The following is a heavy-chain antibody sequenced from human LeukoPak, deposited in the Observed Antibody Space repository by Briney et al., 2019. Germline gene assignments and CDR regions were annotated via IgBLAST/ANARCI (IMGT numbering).Heavy chain of an antibody. V-gene: IGHV3-15*01. CDR1: GLTFTSAW. Sequence: GGSLRLSCAASGLTFTSAWMSWVRQSPGKGLEWVGRIKSKADGETIDYAAPVKGRFTISRDDSTKTLYLLMNSLETDDTAVYFCITDIPGGGYPLDFWGQGTLVTVSS. CDR3: ITDIPGGGYPLDF. D-gene: IGHD3-16*02. J-gene: IGHJ4*02. CDR2: IKSKADGETI.